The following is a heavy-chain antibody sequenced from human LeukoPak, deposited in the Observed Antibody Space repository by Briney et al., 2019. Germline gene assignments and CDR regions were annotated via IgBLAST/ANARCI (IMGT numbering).Heavy chain of an antibody. D-gene: IGHD3-3*01. CDR1: GFTFSSYG. Sequence: GGSLRLSCAASGFTFSSYGMHWVRQAPGKGLEWVAVISYDGSNKYYADSVKGRFTISRDNSKSTLYLQMNSLRAEDTAVYYCAKDRGITSERYYFDYWGQGTLVTVSS. CDR3: AKDRGITSERYYFDY. V-gene: IGHV3-30*18. J-gene: IGHJ4*02. CDR2: ISYDGSNK.